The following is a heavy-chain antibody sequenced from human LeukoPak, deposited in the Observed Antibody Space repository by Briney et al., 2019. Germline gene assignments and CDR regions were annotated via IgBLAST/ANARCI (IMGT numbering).Heavy chain of an antibody. Sequence: SGTLSLTCAVYGGSFSGYYWNWIRQPPGKGLEWIGEINHSGSTNYNPSLKSRVTVSLDTSKNQFSLKLSSVTAADTAVYYCARGRAYFDWGQGTLVTVSS. CDR2: INHSGST. J-gene: IGHJ4*02. V-gene: IGHV4-34*01. CDR3: ARGRAYFD. CDR1: GGSFSGYY. D-gene: IGHD3-9*01.